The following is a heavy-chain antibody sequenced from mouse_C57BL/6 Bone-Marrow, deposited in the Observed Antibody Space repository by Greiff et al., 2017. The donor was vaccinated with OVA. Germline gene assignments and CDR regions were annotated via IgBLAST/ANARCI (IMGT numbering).Heavy chain of an antibody. CDR2: INPSSGYT. J-gene: IGHJ3*01. V-gene: IGHV1-4*01. Sequence: QVQLKQSGAELARPGASVKMSCKASGYTFTSYTMHWVKQRPGQGLEWIGYINPSSGYTKYNQKVKDKATLTADKSSSTAYMQLSSLTSEDSAVYYCARETPFAYWGQGTLVTVSA. CDR3: ARETPFAY. CDR1: GYTFTSYT.